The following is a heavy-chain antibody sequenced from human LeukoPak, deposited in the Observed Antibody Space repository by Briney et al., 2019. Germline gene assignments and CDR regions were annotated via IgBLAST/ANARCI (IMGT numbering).Heavy chain of an antibody. CDR3: AREVVIFPDYYYYGMDV. CDR1: GLTFSSSW. Sequence: GGSLRLSCAVSGLTFSSSWMDWVRQAPGKGLEWVASINPDGNKKYSADSVKGRFTISRDNAKNSLFLQMNSLRADDTAVYYCAREVVIFPDYYYYGMDVWGQGTTVTVSS. J-gene: IGHJ6*02. V-gene: IGHV3-7*03. CDR2: INPDGNKK. D-gene: IGHD2/OR15-2a*01.